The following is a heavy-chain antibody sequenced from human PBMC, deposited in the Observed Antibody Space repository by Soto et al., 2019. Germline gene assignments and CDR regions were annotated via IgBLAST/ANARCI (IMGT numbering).Heavy chain of an antibody. CDR3: AKVIGTLIVVLIDAFDV. D-gene: IGHD3-22*01. CDR2: TSGSGHST. J-gene: IGHJ3*01. V-gene: IGHV3-23*01. CDR1: GSTSSSYA. Sequence: EVQLLESGGGLVQPGGSLRLSCAASGSTSSSYAMSWIRQAPGKGLEWVSTTSGSGHSTYYADSVKGRFTISRDNSKNTLYRQMNSLRAEDTAVYYCAKVIGTLIVVLIDAFDVWGQGTLVTVSS.